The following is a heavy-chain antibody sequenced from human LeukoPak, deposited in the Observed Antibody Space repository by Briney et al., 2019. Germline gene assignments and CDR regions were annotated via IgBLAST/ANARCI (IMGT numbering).Heavy chain of an antibody. CDR1: GGSISSVGHY. Sequence: SEALSLTCTVSGGSISSVGHYWSWIRQPAGKGLEWIGRIYTSGNTNYNPSLKSRLTISVDTSKNQFSLNLSSVTAADTAVYYCARASGDYASSYNFYMDVWGKGTTVTVSS. V-gene: IGHV4-61*02. CDR2: IYTSGNT. D-gene: IGHD4-17*01. J-gene: IGHJ6*03. CDR3: ARASGDYASSYNFYMDV.